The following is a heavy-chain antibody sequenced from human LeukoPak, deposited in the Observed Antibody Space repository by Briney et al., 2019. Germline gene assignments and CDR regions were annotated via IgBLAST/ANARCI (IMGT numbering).Heavy chain of an antibody. CDR3: AKGGYSYDPYYFDY. CDR2: ISWNSGSI. V-gene: IGHV3-9*01. Sequence: PGGSLRLSCAASGFTFDDYAMHWVRQAPGKGLEWVSGISWNSGSIGYADSVKGRFTISRDNAKNSLYLQMNSLRAEDTALYYCAKGGYSYDPYYFDYWGQGTLVTVS. D-gene: IGHD5-18*01. J-gene: IGHJ4*02. CDR1: GFTFDDYA.